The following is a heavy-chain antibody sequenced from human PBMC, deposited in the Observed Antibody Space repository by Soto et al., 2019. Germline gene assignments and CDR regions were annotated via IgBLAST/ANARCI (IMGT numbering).Heavy chain of an antibody. D-gene: IGHD3-9*01. CDR2: ISGYNGDTNT. CDR3: GRENDVWTVYFFDN. Sequence: QVQLVQSGAEVRKPGASVKVSCKASGYIFTNYAISWVRQAPGQGPEWMGWISGYNGDTNTHYSQKFQGRLTLTTDMSTTTAYLELRSLRSDDTAVYSCGRENDVWTVYFFDNWRQGTLVTVSS. J-gene: IGHJ4*02. CDR1: GYIFTNYA. V-gene: IGHV1-18*01.